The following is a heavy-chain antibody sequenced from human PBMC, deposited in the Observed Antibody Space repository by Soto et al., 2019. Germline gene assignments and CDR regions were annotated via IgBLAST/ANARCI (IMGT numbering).Heavy chain of an antibody. CDR1: GGSFSGYY. CDR2: INHSGST. CDR3: ARAREYDYGLRRLYYYYYMDV. D-gene: IGHD4-17*01. J-gene: IGHJ6*03. V-gene: IGHV4-34*01. Sequence: PSETLSLTCAVYGGSFSGYYWSWIRQPPGKGLEWFGEINHSGSTNYNPSLKSRVTISVDTSKNQFSLKLSSVTAADTAVYYCARAREYDYGLRRLYYYYYMDVWGKGTTVTVSS.